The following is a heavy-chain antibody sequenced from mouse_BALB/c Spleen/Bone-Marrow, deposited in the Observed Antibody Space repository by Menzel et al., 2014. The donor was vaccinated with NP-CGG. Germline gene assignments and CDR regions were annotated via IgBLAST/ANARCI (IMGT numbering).Heavy chain of an antibody. J-gene: IGHJ1*01. CDR3: TRGDGNYWYFDV. CDR2: IYPGSGST. D-gene: IGHD2-1*01. V-gene: IGHV1S22*01. Sequence: GSELVRPGASVKLSCKASGYTFTSYWMHWVKQRHGQGLEWIGNIYPGSGSTNYDEKFKSKGTLTVDTSSSTAYMHLSSLTSEDSAVYYCTRGDGNYWYFDVRGAGTTVTVSS. CDR1: GYTFTSYW.